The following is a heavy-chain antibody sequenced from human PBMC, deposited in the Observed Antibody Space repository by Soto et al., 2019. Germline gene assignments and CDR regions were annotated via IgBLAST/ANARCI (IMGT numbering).Heavy chain of an antibody. CDR1: RYSISSGYF. CDR2: IYYSGST. CDR3: VRVLSEDWFDP. V-gene: IGHV4-38-2*01. J-gene: IGHJ5*02. Sequence: PSETLSLTCVVSRYSISSGYFCGWIRQPPGKALEFIGNIYYSGSTYYNPSLKSRASLSVDTSNNQFSLKLSSVTVADTAVYYCVRVLSEDWFDPWGQGTLVTVSS.